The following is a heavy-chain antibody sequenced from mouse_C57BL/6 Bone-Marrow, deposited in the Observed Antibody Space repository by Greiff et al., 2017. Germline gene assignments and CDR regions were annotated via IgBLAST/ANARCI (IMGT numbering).Heavy chain of an antibody. Sequence: QVQLQQSGAELARPGASVKLSCKASGYTFTSYGISWVKQRTGRGLEWIGKIYPRSGNTYYNEKFKGKATLTADKSSSTAYMVLRSLPSADSAVYVCERREGCLRDYWGQGTTLTVS. V-gene: IGHV1-81*01. D-gene: IGHD2-2*01. J-gene: IGHJ2*01. CDR1: GYTFTSYG. CDR3: ERREGCLRDY. CDR2: IYPRSGNT.